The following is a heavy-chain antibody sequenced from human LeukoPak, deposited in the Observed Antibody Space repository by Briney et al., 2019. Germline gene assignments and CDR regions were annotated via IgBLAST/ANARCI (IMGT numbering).Heavy chain of an antibody. J-gene: IGHJ6*02. CDR2: IKQDGSEK. V-gene: IGHV3-7*01. CDR3: AREGNWGSFYYGMDV. Sequence: GGSLRLSCAASGFTFSSYWMSWVRQAPGKGLEWVANIKQDGSEKYYVDSVKGRFTISRDNAKNSLYLQMNSLRAEDTAVYYCAREGNWGSFYYGMDVWGQGTTVTISS. D-gene: IGHD7-27*01. CDR1: GFTFSSYW.